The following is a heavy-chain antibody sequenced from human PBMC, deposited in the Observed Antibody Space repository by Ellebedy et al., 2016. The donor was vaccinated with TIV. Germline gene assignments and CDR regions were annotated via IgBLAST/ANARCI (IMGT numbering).Heavy chain of an antibody. V-gene: IGHV3-7*01. CDR3: ATDGSYGDYRSPTHAFVM. CDR1: RFPFSNYW. CDR2: INQDGSQK. D-gene: IGHD4-17*01. J-gene: IGHJ3*02. Sequence: GESLKISCAASRFPFSNYWMSWVRQAPGKGLEWVANINQDGSQKYYVDSVKGRFTISRDNAKNSLYLQMNSLRAEDTSVYYCATDGSYGDYRSPTHAFVMWGQGTMVAVSS.